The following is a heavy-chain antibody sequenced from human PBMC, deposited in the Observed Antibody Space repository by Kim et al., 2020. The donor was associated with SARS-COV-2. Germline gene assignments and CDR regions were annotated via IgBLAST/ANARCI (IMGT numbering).Heavy chain of an antibody. CDR1: GGTFSSYA. CDR3: ARSSVTMVRGRGDAFDI. Sequence: SVKVSCKASGGTFSSYAISWVRQAPGQGLEWMGGIIPIFGTANYAQKFQGRVTITADESTSTAYMELSSLRSEDTAVYYCARSSVTMVRGRGDAFDIWGQGTMVTVSS. CDR2: IIPIFGTA. D-gene: IGHD3-10*01. V-gene: IGHV1-69*13. J-gene: IGHJ3*02.